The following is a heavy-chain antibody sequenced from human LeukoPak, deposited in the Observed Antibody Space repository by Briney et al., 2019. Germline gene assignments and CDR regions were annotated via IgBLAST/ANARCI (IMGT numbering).Heavy chain of an antibody. J-gene: IGHJ5*02. CDR2: ISAYNGNT. CDR3: ARELTGTNWFDP. V-gene: IGHV1-18*01. D-gene: IGHD1-7*01. Sequence: ASVKVSCKASGYTFTNYGISWVRQAPGQGLEWMGWISAYNGNTNYAQKLQGRVTMTTDTSTSTAYMELRSLRSDDTAVYYCARELTGTNWFDPWGQGTLVTVSS. CDR1: GYTFTNYG.